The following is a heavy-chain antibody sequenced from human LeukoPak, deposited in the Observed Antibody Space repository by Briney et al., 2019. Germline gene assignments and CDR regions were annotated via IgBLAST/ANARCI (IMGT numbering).Heavy chain of an antibody. V-gene: IGHV1-18*01. CDR2: INAYNGNT. CDR3: VRTPPNWGFDY. CDR1: GYTFTSYG. D-gene: IGHD7-27*01. J-gene: IGHJ4*02. Sequence: ASVKVSCKASGYTFTSYGISWVRQAPGQGLEWIGWINAYNGNTNYGRKFQGRVTMTSDSSISTAYMELSSLRSEDTAIYYCVRTPPNWGFDYWGQGTLVTVSS.